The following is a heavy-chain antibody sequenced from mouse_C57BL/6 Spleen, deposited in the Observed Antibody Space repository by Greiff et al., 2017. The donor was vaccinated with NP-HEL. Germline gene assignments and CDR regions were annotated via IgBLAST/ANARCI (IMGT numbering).Heavy chain of an antibody. J-gene: IGHJ3*01. D-gene: IGHD4-1*01. CDR1: GYTFTSYW. Sequence: VQLQQPGAELVMPGASVKLSCKASGYTFTSYWMHWVKQRPGQGLEWIGEIDPSDSYTNYNQQFKGKSTLTVDKSSSTAYMQLSSLTSEDSAVYYCARPGTGGFAYWGQGTLVTVSA. V-gene: IGHV1-69*01. CDR2: IDPSDSYT. CDR3: ARPGTGGFAY.